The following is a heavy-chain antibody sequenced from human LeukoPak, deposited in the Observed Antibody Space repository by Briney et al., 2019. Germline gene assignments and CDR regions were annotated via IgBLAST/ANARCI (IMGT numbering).Heavy chain of an antibody. D-gene: IGHD1-26*01. CDR1: GGSFSGYY. CDR3: ARGPSYSGSYSGWVLDY. V-gene: IGHV4-34*01. CDR2: VNHSGST. Sequence: SETLSLTCAVYGGSFSGYYWSWIRQPPGKGLEWIGEVNHSGSTNYNPSLKSRVTISVDTSKNQFSLKLSSATAADTAVYYCARGPSYSGSYSGWVLDYWGQGTLVTVSS. J-gene: IGHJ4*02.